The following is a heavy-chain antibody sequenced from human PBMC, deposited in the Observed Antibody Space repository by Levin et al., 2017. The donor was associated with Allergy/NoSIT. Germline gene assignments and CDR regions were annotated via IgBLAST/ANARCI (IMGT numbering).Heavy chain of an antibody. CDR3: ARGRQWLVPTPRYNWYFDL. CDR1: GGSFSGYY. D-gene: IGHD6-19*01. J-gene: IGHJ2*01. V-gene: IGHV4-34*01. Sequence: PSQTLSLTCAVYGGSFSGYYWSWIRQPPGKGLEWIGEINHSGSTNYNPSLKSRVTISVDTSKNQFSLKLSSVTAADTAVYYCARGRQWLVPTPRYNWYFDLWGRGTLVTVSS. CDR2: INHSGST.